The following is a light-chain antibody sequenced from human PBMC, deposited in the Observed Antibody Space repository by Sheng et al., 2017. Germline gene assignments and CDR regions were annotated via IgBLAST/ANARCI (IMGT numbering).Light chain of an antibody. V-gene: IGKV1-33*01. CDR1: QDIKKN. Sequence: DIQMTQSPSSLSASVGDRVTITCQASQDIKKNLHWYQQKAGKAPMLLIFDATNSATGVPSRFSGGGSGTHFTLTISSLQPEDFATYYCQQYDDLPLTFGGGSKVEIK. CDR3: QQYDDLPLT. J-gene: IGKJ4*01. CDR2: DAT.